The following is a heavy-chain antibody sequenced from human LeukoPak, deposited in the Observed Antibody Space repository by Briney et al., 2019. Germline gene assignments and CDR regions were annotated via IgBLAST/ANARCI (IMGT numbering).Heavy chain of an antibody. Sequence: GGSLRLSCAASGFTFSSSGMHWVRRAPGKGLEWVSVISYDGSTKYYADSVKGRFTISRDNSNITLYLQMNSLTSEDTAFYFCAKRAVSNSWSQPLDSWGRGTLVTVSS. V-gene: IGHV3-30*18. D-gene: IGHD6-13*01. CDR2: ISYDGSTK. J-gene: IGHJ4*02. CDR1: GFTFSSSG. CDR3: AKRAVSNSWSQPLDS.